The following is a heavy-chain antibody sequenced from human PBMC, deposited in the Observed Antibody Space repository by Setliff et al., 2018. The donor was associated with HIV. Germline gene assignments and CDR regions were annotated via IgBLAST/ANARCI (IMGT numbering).Heavy chain of an antibody. D-gene: IGHD2-21*02. V-gene: IGHV4-34*01. Sequence: PSETLSLTCAVYGGSFSGYNWSWIRQTPGKGLEWIGEINHSGSTNHNPSLKSRVTMSVDTSKNQFSLKLSSVTAAATAVYYCARDEEVVVTAIRDYYYYYMDVWGKGTTVTVSS. CDR1: GGSFSGYN. CDR2: INHSGST. J-gene: IGHJ6*03. CDR3: ARDEEVVVTAIRDYYYYYMDV.